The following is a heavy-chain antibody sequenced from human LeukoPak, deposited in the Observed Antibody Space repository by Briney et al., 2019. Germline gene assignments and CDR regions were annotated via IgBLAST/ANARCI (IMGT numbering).Heavy chain of an antibody. CDR1: GYTFTSYG. Sequence: GASVKVSCKASGYTFTSYGISWVRQAPGQGLEWMGWISAYNGNTNYAQKLQGRVTMTTDTSTSTAYMELSSLRSEDTAVYYCARDSEYQLPKSIGYYYYYYMDVWGKGTTVTISS. CDR2: ISAYNGNT. CDR3: ARDSEYQLPKSIGYYYYYYMDV. J-gene: IGHJ6*03. D-gene: IGHD2-2*01. V-gene: IGHV1-18*01.